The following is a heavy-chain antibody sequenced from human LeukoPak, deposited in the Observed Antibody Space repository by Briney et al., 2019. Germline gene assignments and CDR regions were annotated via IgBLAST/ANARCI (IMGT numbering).Heavy chain of an antibody. CDR2: ISGSGGST. Sequence: GGSLRLSCAASGFTFSSYAMSWVRQAPGKGLEWVPAISGSGGSTYYADSVKGRFTISRDNSKDTLYLQMNSLRAEDTAVYYCANPPNHRWLRGYYFDYWGQGTLVTVSS. CDR1: GFTFSSYA. CDR3: ANPPNHRWLRGYYFDY. V-gene: IGHV3-23*01. J-gene: IGHJ4*02. D-gene: IGHD3-22*01.